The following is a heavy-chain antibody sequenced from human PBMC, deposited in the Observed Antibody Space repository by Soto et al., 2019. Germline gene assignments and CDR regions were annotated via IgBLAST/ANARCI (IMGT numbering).Heavy chain of an antibody. CDR2: ISGSGGST. J-gene: IGHJ4*02. Sequence: EVQLLESGGGLVQPGGSLRLSCAASGFTFSSYAMSWVRQAPGKGLEWVSAISGSGGSTYYADSVKGRFTISRDNSKNTLYLQMNSLRAEDTAVYYCAKGAQMITFGGVIVHFDYWGQGTLVTVSS. V-gene: IGHV3-23*01. CDR1: GFTFSSYA. D-gene: IGHD3-16*02. CDR3: AKGAQMITFGGVIVHFDY.